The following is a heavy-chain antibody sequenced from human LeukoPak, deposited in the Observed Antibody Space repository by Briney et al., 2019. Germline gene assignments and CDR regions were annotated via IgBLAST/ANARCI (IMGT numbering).Heavy chain of an antibody. CDR1: GFTFSSYS. D-gene: IGHD2-2*01. V-gene: IGHV3-21*01. Sequence: GGSLRLSCAASGFTFSSYSMNWVRQAPGKGLEWVSSISSSSYIYYADSVKGRFTISRDNAKNSLYLQMNSLRAEDTAVYYCARLMGYCSSTSCNGDYWGQGTLVTVSS. CDR2: ISSSSYI. CDR3: ARLMGYCSSTSCNGDY. J-gene: IGHJ4*02.